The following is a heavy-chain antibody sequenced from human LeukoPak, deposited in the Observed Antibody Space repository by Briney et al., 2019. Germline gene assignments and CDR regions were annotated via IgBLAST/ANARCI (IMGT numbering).Heavy chain of an antibody. V-gene: IGHV4-39*02. CDR2: IYYSGST. Sequence: PSETLSLTCTVSGGSISSSSYYWGWIRQPPGKGLEWIGSIYYSGSTYYNPSLKSRVTISVDTSKNQFSLKLSSVTAADTAVYYCAREDDYDSSGYYLGYWGQGTLVTVSS. D-gene: IGHD3-22*01. CDR3: AREDDYDSSGYYLGY. CDR1: GGSISSSSYY. J-gene: IGHJ4*02.